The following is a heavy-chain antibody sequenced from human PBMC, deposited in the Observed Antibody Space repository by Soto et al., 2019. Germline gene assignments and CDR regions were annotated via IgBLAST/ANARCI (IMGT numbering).Heavy chain of an antibody. V-gene: IGHV3-30*18. J-gene: IGHJ5*02. D-gene: IGHD1-20*01. CDR2: ISYDGSNK. CDR3: AKGRGITGTNKGWFDP. Sequence: PGGSLRLSCGASGFTFSRYGMHWVRQAPGKGLEWVAVISYDGSNKYYADSVKGRFTISRDNSQNTLYLQMNSLRAEDTAVYYCAKGRGITGTNKGWFDPWGQGTLVTVSS. CDR1: GFTFSRYG.